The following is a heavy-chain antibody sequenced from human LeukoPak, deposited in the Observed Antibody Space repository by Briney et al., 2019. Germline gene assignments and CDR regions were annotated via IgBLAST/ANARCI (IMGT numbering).Heavy chain of an antibody. CDR1: GGSFSGCY. CDR3: ARQYCSSTSCAFDY. Sequence: SETLSLTCAVYGGSFSGCYWSWIRQPPGKGLEWIGEINHSGSTNYKPSLKSRVTISVDTSKNQFSLKLSSVTAADTAVYHCARQYCSSTSCAFDYWGQGTLVTVSS. CDR2: INHSGST. D-gene: IGHD2-2*01. V-gene: IGHV4-34*01. J-gene: IGHJ4*02.